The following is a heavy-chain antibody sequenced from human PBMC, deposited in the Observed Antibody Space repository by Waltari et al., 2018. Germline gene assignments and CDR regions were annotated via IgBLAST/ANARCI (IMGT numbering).Heavy chain of an antibody. Sequence: QVQLQESGPGLVKPSEPLSPNCPVSDYSVKPHTWGCTRQPPGKGPDWIGYVQNNGRTNYNPSLKSRLTISTDTAKGQVSLQITSVTADDTAVYYCVRGEAGRVREGYFDAWGQGILVTVSS. D-gene: IGHD3-16*01. J-gene: IGHJ5*02. CDR3: VRGEAGRVREGYFDA. V-gene: IGHV4-59*02. CDR1: DYSVKPHT. CDR2: VQNNGRT.